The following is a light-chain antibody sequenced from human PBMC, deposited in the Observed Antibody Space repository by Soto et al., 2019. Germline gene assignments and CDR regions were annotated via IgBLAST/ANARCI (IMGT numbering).Light chain of an antibody. J-gene: IGKJ1*01. V-gene: IGKV3-15*01. CDR3: QQYNNWPRT. Sequence: EIVMTQSPATLSVSPGERATLSCRASQSVSSNLAWYQQKPGQAPRLLIYGASTRATGIPARFSGSGSGTEFTLTLSSLPSEDFAVYYCQQYNNWPRTFGQGTKVEI. CDR2: GAS. CDR1: QSVSSN.